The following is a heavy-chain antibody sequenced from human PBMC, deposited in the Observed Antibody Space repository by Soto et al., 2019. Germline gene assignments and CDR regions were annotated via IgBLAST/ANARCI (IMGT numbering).Heavy chain of an antibody. D-gene: IGHD3-16*01. Sequence: QVQLVQSGAEVKKPGASVKVSCKASGYTVTNFGISWVRQAPGQGLEWMGWISAYNGNTNYAQKFQGRVTMTTDTSTLTAYMEVRSLRFDDTAVYYCARGGPPIDYWGQGTLVTVSS. CDR1: GYTVTNFG. CDR2: ISAYNGNT. V-gene: IGHV1-18*01. J-gene: IGHJ4*02. CDR3: ARGGPPIDY.